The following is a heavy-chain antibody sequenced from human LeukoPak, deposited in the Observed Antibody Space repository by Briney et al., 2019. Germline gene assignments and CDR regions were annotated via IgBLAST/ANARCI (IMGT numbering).Heavy chain of an antibody. Sequence: GGSLRLSCAASGYTFSSYSLNWVRQAPGRGLEWVSAISSSGNYIYYADSVKGRFTISRDNAKNSLYLQMNSLRAEDTAVYYCAREGQAAGFDYWGQGTLVTVSS. V-gene: IGHV3-21*01. CDR1: GYTFSSYS. D-gene: IGHD6-19*01. J-gene: IGHJ4*02. CDR2: ISSSGNYI. CDR3: AREGQAAGFDY.